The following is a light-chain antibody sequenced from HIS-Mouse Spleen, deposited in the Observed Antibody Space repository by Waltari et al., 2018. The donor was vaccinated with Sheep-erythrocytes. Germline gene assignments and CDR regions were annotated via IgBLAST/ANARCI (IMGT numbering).Light chain of an antibody. J-gene: IGLJ3*02. CDR3: QSADSSGTWV. Sequence: SYELTQPPSVSVSPGQTARITCPGDAFAKKYAYWYQQKSGQAPVLVIYEDSKRPSGIPERFSGSSSGTTVTLTISGVQAEDEADYYCQSADSSGTWVFGGGTKLTVL. V-gene: IGLV3-25*03. CDR1: AFAKKY. CDR2: EDS.